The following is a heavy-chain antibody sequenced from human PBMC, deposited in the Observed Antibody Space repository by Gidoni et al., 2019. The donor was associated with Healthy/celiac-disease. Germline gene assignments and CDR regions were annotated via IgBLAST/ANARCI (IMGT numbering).Heavy chain of an antibody. CDR3: ARDGYNRNLDY. D-gene: IGHD5-12*01. CDR1: GGSFSGYY. J-gene: IGHJ4*02. V-gene: IGHV4-34*01. Sequence: QVQLQQWGAGLLKPSETLSLTCAVYGGSFSGYYWSWIRQPPGKGLEWSGEINHSGSTNYNPSLKSRVTISVDTSKNQFSLKLSSVTAADTAVYYCARDGYNRNLDYWGQGTLVTVSS. CDR2: INHSGST.